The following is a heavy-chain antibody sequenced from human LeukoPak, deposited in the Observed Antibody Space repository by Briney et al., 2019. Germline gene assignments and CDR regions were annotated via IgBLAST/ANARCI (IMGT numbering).Heavy chain of an antibody. CDR3: ARVAARYVGMDV. D-gene: IGHD6-6*01. V-gene: IGHV4-59*01. Sequence: SETLSLTCTVSAGSINNYYWGWIRQPPGKGLEWIGYIYYSGSTNYNPSLKSRVTISVDTSKKQVSLNLSSVTAADTAVYYCARVAARYVGMDVWGQGTTVTVSS. CDR1: AGSINNYY. J-gene: IGHJ6*02. CDR2: IYYSGST.